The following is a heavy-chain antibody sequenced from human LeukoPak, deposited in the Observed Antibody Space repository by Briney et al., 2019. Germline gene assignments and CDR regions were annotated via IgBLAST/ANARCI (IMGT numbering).Heavy chain of an antibody. CDR2: ITWDAGST. D-gene: IGHD6-13*01. CDR3: AKGTSSWHEFDY. Sequence: GGSLRLSCAASGFTFDDYAMHWVRQAPGKGLEWVSLITWDAGSTYYADSVKGRFTISRDNSKNSLYMQMNSLRAEDTALYYCAKGTSSWHEFDYWGQGTLVTVSS. J-gene: IGHJ4*02. V-gene: IGHV3-43D*03. CDR1: GFTFDDYA.